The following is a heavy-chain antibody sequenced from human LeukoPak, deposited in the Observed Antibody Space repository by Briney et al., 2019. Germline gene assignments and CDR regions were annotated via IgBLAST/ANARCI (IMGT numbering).Heavy chain of an antibody. CDR2: ISGSGGDT. J-gene: IGHJ4*02. V-gene: IGHV3-23*01. CDR3: ARSWGVVSFDY. CDR1: GFTFSSYA. Sequence: GGSLRLSCAASGFTFSSYAMSWVRQAPGKGLEWVSAISGSGGDTYYADSVKGRFTISRDNAENSVYLQMNTLRGEDTALYYCARSWGVVSFDYGGQGSLVTV. D-gene: IGHD3-16*01.